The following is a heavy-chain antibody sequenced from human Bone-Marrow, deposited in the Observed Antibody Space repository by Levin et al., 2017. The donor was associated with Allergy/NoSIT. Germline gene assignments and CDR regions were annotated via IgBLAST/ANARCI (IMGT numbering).Heavy chain of an antibody. CDR2: IDKAGIT. J-gene: IGHJ6*02. CDR3: ARWMDLDV. D-gene: IGHD3/OR15-3a*01. Sequence: SETLSLTCSVSGDSITNYHWTWIRQSAGKGLEWIGRIDKAGITDYNPSLRGRATVSVDTSKDQFFLNLNSVTAADTAVYYCARWMDLDVWGQGTTVTVSS. CDR1: GDSITNYH. V-gene: IGHV4-4*07.